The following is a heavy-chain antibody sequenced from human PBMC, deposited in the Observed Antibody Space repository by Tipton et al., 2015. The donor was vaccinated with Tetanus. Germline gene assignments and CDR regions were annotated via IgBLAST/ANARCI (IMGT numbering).Heavy chain of an antibody. CDR1: GFTFNTYS. D-gene: IGHD5-18*01. CDR3: ARPIQGSYAMDA. Sequence: SLRLSCATSGFTFNTYSLNWVRQAPGRGLEWVSSISSSSNYISYAESVKGRFTVSRDNAKKSMFLQMINLRAEDTAIYYCARPIQGSYAMDAWGRGTTVTASS. CDR2: ISSSSNYI. J-gene: IGHJ6*02. V-gene: IGHV3-21*01.